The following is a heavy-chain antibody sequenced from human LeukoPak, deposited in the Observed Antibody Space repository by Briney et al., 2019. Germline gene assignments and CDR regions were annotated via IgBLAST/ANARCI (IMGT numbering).Heavy chain of an antibody. Sequence: PSETLSLTCTVSGGSISSSSYYWGWIRQPPGKRLEWIGSIYYSGSTYYNPSLKSRVTISVDTSKNQFSLKLSSVTAADTAVYYCARHGVSSGWYFDAFDIWGQGTMVTVSS. D-gene: IGHD6-19*01. CDR3: ARHGVSSGWYFDAFDI. CDR1: GGSISSSSYY. V-gene: IGHV4-39*07. CDR2: IYYSGST. J-gene: IGHJ3*02.